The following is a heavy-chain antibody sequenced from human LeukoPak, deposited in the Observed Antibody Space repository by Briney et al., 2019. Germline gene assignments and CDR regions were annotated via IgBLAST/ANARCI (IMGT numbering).Heavy chain of an antibody. CDR1: GFTFSSYG. V-gene: IGHV3-30*18. CDR2: ISYDGSNK. CDR3: AKEGAI. Sequence: GGSLRLSCAASGFTFSSYGMHWVRQAPGKGLEWVAVISYDGSNKYYADSVKGRFTISRDNSKNTLYLQMDSLRAEDTAVYYCAKEGAIWGKGTMVTVSS. J-gene: IGHJ3*02.